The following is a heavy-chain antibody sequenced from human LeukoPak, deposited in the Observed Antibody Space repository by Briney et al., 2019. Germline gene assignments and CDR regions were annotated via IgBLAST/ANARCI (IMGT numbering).Heavy chain of an antibody. J-gene: IGHJ4*02. CDR1: GGSISSYY. V-gene: IGHV4-59*01. CDR2: IYYSGST. D-gene: IGHD2-15*01. CDR3: ARGQYYCSGGSCYVDSIDY. Sequence: PSETLSLTCTVSGGSISSYYWSWIRQPPGKGLEWIGYIYYSGSTNYNPSLKSRVTISVVTSKNQFSLKLSSVTAADTAVYYCARGQYYCSGGSCYVDSIDYWGQGTLVTVSS.